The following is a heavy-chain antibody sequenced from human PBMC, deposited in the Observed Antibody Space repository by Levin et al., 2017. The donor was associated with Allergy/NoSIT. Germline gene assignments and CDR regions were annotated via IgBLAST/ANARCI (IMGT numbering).Heavy chain of an antibody. CDR1: GFTFSSYA. J-gene: IGHJ4*02. CDR3: VSYRDGPYIPIAY. V-gene: IGHV3-23*01. D-gene: IGHD2-21*01. Sequence: HAGGSLRLSCVVSGFTFSSYAMSWIRQTPDKGLEWMSIISGDSRTIYYADSVRGRFTVSRDNSKNTVYLQMNSLRAEDTALYYCVSYRDGPYIPIAYWGQGTLVTVSS. CDR2: ISGDSRTI.